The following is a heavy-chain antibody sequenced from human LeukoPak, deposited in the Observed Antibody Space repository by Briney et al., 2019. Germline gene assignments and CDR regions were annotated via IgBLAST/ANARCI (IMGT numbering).Heavy chain of an antibody. D-gene: IGHD3-22*01. CDR1: GGTFSSYA. Sequence: SVKVSCKASGGTFSSYAISWVRQAPGQGLEWMGRIIPILGIANYAQKFQGRVTITADKSTSTAYMELSSLRSEDTAVYYCARAYYDSSGYSDYWGQGTLVTVSS. CDR2: IIPILGIA. J-gene: IGHJ4*02. CDR3: ARAYYDSSGYSDY. V-gene: IGHV1-69*04.